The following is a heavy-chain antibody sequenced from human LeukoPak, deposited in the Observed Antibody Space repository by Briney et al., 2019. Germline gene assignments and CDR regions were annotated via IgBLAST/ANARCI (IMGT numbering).Heavy chain of an antibody. D-gene: IGHD6-13*01. CDR3: ARQGGSSSPYYYYYMDV. V-gene: IGHV4-38-2*01. J-gene: IGHJ6*03. CDR2: MYDSGST. Sequence: PSETLSLTCAASGYSISSGYYRGWFRQPPRKGLEWIGGMYDSGSTYYNPSLKSRVTISVDTSKNQFSLKLSSVTAADTAVYYWARQGGSSSPYYYYYMDVWGKGTTVTVSS. CDR1: GYSISSGYY.